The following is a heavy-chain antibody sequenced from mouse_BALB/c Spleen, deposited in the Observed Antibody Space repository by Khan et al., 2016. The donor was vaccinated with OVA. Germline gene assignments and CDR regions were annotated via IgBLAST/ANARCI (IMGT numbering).Heavy chain of an antibody. J-gene: IGHJ3*01. CDR2: ISSGGSYT. Sequence: EVELVESGGDLVKPGGSLKLSCAASGFTFSTYGMSWVRQTPDKRLEWVAGISSGGSYTYYPDSVKGRFTISRDNAKNTLHLQMSSLRSEDTAMYYCTRRAYYYKSEGFAYWGQGTLVTVSA. D-gene: IGHD1-1*01. V-gene: IGHV5-6*01. CDR3: TRRAYYYKSEGFAY. CDR1: GFTFSTYG.